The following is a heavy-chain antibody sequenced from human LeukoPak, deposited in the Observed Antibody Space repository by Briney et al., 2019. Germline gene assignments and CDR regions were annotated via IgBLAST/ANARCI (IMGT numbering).Heavy chain of an antibody. CDR1: GGSSSSYY. J-gene: IGHJ4*02. CDR2: IYYSGST. CDR3: AREGYVFDY. D-gene: IGHD6-13*01. V-gene: IGHV4-59*01. Sequence: SETLSLTCTVSGGSSSSYYWSWIRQPPGKGLEWIGYIYYSGSTNYNPSLKSRVTISVDTSKNQFSLKLSSVTAADTAVYYCAREGYVFDYWGQGTLVTVSS.